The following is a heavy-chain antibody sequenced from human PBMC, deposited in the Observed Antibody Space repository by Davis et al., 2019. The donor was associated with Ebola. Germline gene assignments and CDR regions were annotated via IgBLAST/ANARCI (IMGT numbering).Heavy chain of an antibody. CDR2: VRSHGSDD. Sequence: PGGSLRLSCAASGFTFNIFDMHWVRQAPGRGLEWVAFVRSHGSDDHYADSVKGRFTISRDNAKNSLFLQMNSLRAEDTAFYYCASGDGRGSSYDMDVWGQGTTVTVSS. CDR1: GFTFNIFD. D-gene: IGHD6-6*01. V-gene: IGHV3-30*02. J-gene: IGHJ6*02. CDR3: ASGDGRGSSYDMDV.